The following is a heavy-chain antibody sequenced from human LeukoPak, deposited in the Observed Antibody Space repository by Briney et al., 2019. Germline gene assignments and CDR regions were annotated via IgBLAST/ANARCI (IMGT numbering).Heavy chain of an antibody. D-gene: IGHD4-23*01. CDR2: ISATGGST. V-gene: IGHV3-23*01. CDR3: AKVQTTVVSPPDS. CDR1: GFTFSSYA. Sequence: GGSLRLSCAASGFTFSSYAMSWVRQAPGKGLEWVSTISATGGSTFYADSVKGRFTISRDNSKDTLYLQINSLRAEDTAVYSCAKVQTTVVSPPDSWGQGTLVTVSS. J-gene: IGHJ4*02.